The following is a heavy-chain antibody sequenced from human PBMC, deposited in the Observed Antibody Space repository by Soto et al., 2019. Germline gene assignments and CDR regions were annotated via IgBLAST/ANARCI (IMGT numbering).Heavy chain of an antibody. CDR3: ASASGKSGDYGGYDAFDI. Sequence: QVQLVQSGAEVKKPGSSVKVSCKASGGTFTSYAISWVRQAPGQGLEWMGGIIPIFGTTNYAHNFLHSVTMTADESTSTAYMELSSLRSEDTAVYYCASASGKSGDYGGYDAFDIWGQGTMVTVSS. CDR2: IIPIFGTT. J-gene: IGHJ3*02. V-gene: IGHV1-69*01. CDR1: GGTFTSYA. D-gene: IGHD4-17*01.